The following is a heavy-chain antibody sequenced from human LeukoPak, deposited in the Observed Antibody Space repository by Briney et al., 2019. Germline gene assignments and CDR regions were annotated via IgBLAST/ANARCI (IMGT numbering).Heavy chain of an antibody. CDR3: AREGHSSGWYRVDPRAFDI. D-gene: IGHD6-19*01. CDR2: TNPNSGNT. V-gene: IGHV1-8*01. Sequence: ASVKVSCKASGYTFTSYDINWVRQATGQGLEWMGWTNPNSGNTGYAQKFQGRVTMTRNTSISTAYMELSSLRSEDTAVYYCAREGHSSGWYRVDPRAFDIWGQGTMVTVSS. J-gene: IGHJ3*02. CDR1: GYTFTSYD.